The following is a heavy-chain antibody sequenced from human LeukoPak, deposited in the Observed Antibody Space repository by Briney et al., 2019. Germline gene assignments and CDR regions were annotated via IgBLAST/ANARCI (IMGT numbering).Heavy chain of an antibody. V-gene: IGHV3-66*01. CDR1: GFNASSKY. J-gene: IGHJ4*02. Sequence: GGSLGLSCAASGFNASSKYMSWVRQAPGKGLEWVSVIYSGGTTNYADSVKGRFTISRDNSKNTLYLQMNSLRAEDTAVYYCARATIFGVGLDYWGQGTLVTVSS. D-gene: IGHD3-3*01. CDR2: IYSGGTT. CDR3: ARATIFGVGLDY.